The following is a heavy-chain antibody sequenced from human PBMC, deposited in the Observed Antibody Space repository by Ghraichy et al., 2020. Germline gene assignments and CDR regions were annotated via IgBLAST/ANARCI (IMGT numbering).Heavy chain of an antibody. D-gene: IGHD6-13*01. CDR2: IKKDGSEQ. CDR3: ARVGIVADAFDI. Sequence: GGSLRLSCAASGFTFSSFWMSWVRQAPGKGLEWAANIKKDGSEQYYVDSVKGRFTISRDDAKNSLYLQMNSLRAEDTAVYYCARVGIVADAFDIWGQGTMVTVSS. J-gene: IGHJ3*02. V-gene: IGHV3-7*01. CDR1: GFTFSSFW.